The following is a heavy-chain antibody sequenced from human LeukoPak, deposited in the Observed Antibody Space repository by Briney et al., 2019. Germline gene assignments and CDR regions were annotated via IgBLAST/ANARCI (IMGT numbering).Heavy chain of an antibody. CDR1: GGSIDTYY. D-gene: IGHD1-1*01. V-gene: IGHV4-59*12. J-gene: IGHJ1*01. CDR3: ARRARYIGIQH. CDR2: VFYSGIA. Sequence: SETLSLTCSVSGGSIDTYYWTWVRQPPGRGLEWIGFVFYSGIANYNRSLGSRVTISIDTSKNQFSLELTSVTAADTAVYYCARRARYIGIQHWGQGTLVTVSS.